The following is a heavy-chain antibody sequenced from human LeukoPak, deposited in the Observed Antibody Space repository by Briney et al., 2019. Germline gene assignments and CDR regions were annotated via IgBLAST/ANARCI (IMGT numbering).Heavy chain of an antibody. J-gene: IGHJ4*02. V-gene: IGHV3-30*04. D-gene: IGHD3-16*02. CDR1: GFTFSSYA. CDR3: ARDPAGSYDYVRGSYRPGYFDY. CDR2: ISYDGSNK. Sequence: PGGSLRLSCAASGFTFSSYAMHWVRQAPGKGLEWVAVISYDGSNKYYADSVEGRFTISRDNSKNTLYLQMNSLRAEDTAVYYCARDPAGSYDYVRGSYRPGYFDYWGQGTLVTVSS.